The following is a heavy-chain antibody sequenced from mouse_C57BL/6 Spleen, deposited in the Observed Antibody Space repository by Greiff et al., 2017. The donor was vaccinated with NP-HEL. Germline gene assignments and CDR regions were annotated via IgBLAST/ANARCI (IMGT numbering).Heavy chain of an antibody. J-gene: IGHJ3*01. CDR3: APYDYDEFAY. Sequence: EVQLQQSGPELVKPGASVKISCKASGYTFTDYYMNWVKQSHGKSLEWIGDINPNNGGTSYNQKFKGKATLTVDKSSSTAYMELRSLTSEDSAVYYCAPYDYDEFAYWGQGTLVTVSA. V-gene: IGHV1-26*01. D-gene: IGHD2-4*01. CDR1: GYTFTDYY. CDR2: INPNNGGT.